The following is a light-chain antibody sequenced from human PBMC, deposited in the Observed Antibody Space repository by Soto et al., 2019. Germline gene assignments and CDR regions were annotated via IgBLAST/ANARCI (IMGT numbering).Light chain of an antibody. J-gene: IGKJ1*01. V-gene: IGKV3-15*01. Sequence: EIAMAQSPATLSVSPGHRATLSCRASQSVSSNLAWYQQRPGQAPRLLIYGASTRATGIPARFSGSGSGTDFTLTISSLEPEDFAVYYCQQSNAFGQGTKVDIK. CDR1: QSVSSN. CDR3: QQSNA. CDR2: GAS.